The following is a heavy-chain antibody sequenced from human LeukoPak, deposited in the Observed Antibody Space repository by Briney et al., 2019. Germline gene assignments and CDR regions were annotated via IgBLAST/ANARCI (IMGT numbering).Heavy chain of an antibody. V-gene: IGHV3-49*04. Sequence: PGGSLRLSCTTSGFSFVDYAMAWVRQAPGKGLVLVGFIRSKAYGGTSEYAASVKGSFTLSRDDSKSIAYLQKNSLKAEDTAVYYCSREAVGGRRRATKLHFDYWGQGTLVTVSS. CDR1: GFSFVDYA. CDR3: SREAVGGRRRATKLHFDY. D-gene: IGHD1-14*01. CDR2: IRSKAYGGTS. J-gene: IGHJ4*02.